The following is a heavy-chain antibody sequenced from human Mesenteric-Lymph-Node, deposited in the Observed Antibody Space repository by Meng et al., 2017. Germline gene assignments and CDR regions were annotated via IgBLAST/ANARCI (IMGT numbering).Heavy chain of an antibody. CDR3: ARRRGGSGRDC. J-gene: IGHJ4*02. D-gene: IGHD3-10*01. V-gene: IGHV4-39*01. Sequence: QVELLESGPGLVRPSETLSFTFTVSVCSINSNGYYWDGVRQPPGKGVEWIGAIYHSGCASYNPSLQRRVTMFVDTSKNQFSRMLTSVTATDTAVYYCARRRGGSGRDCWGQGTLVTVSS. CDR1: VCSINSNGYY. CDR2: IYHSGCA.